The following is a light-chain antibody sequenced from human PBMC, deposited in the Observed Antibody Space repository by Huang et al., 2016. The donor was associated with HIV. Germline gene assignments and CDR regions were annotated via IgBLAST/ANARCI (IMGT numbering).Light chain of an antibody. Sequence: EIVMMQSPATLYVSPGERVTLSCRASQSVSRNLAWYQQKPGQSPRLLIHGASTRATGVPARFSGTGSGTESTLTISSLQSEDFAVYYRQQYNNWARTFGRGTKVDVK. CDR3: QQYNNWART. CDR2: GAS. V-gene: IGKV3D-15*02. J-gene: IGKJ1*01. CDR1: QSVSRN.